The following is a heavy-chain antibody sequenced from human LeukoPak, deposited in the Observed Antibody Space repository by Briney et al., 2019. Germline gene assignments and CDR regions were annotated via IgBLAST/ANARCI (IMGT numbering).Heavy chain of an antibody. V-gene: IGHV4-59*01. Sequence: SETLSLTCTVSGGSISSYYWSWIREPPGKGLEWIGYIYYSGSTNYNPSPKRRVSISVDTSKNQFSLKLSSGTAADTAVYYCASYNAFSRGYSYGFDYWGQGTLVSVSS. CDR2: IYYSGST. CDR3: ASYNAFSRGYSYGFDY. D-gene: IGHD5-18*01. CDR1: GGSISSYY. J-gene: IGHJ4*02.